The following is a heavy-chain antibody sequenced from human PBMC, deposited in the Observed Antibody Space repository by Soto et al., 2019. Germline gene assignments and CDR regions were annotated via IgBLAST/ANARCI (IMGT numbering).Heavy chain of an antibody. Sequence: PSETLSLTCTVSGGSISSGGYYWSWIRQHPGKGLEWIGYIYYSGSTYYNPSLKSRVTISVDTSKNQFSLELSSVTAADTAVYYCARVVNGWFGVENWFDPWGQGTLVTVSS. CDR2: IYYSGST. CDR1: GGSISSGGYY. J-gene: IGHJ5*02. CDR3: ARVVNGWFGVENWFDP. V-gene: IGHV4-31*03. D-gene: IGHD3-10*01.